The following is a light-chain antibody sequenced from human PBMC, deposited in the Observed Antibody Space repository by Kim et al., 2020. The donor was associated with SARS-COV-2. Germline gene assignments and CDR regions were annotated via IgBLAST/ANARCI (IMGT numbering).Light chain of an antibody. CDR3: NSRDSNDNVV. J-gene: IGLJ2*01. Sequence: SSELTQDPAVSVALGQTIRITCQGDSLRSYYATWYQQKPGQAPILVIYGKNNRPSGIPDRFSCSISGNTASLTITGTQAGDEADYYCNSRDSNDNVVFGG. V-gene: IGLV3-19*01. CDR2: GKN. CDR1: SLRSYY.